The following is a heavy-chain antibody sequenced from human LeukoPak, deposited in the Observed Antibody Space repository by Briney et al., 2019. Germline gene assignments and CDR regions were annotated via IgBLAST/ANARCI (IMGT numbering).Heavy chain of an antibody. CDR2: IKQDGSEK. V-gene: IGHV3-7*01. Sequence: GGSRRLSCAALELTFRSNWMTGFPQAPGKGLKWWATIKQDGSEKYYVDSVKGRFTISRDNAKNSLYLQMNSLRAEDTAVYYCARDFASSGWPPGFDYWGQGTLVTVSS. CDR1: ELTFRSNW. D-gene: IGHD6-19*01. CDR3: ARDFASSGWPPGFDY. J-gene: IGHJ4*02.